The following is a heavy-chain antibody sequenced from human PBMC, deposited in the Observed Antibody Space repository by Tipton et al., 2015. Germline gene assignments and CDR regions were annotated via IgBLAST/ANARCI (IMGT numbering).Heavy chain of an antibody. CDR1: SGSISRSY. V-gene: IGHV4-59*08. CDR2: IQYSGST. Sequence: TLSLTCTVSSGSISRSYWSWIRQPPGKELEWIGYIQYSGSTNYNPSLKSRVTISVDTSKTQFSLKLTSVTAADTAVYYCACQDYDSLTRDYQTVDYWGQGTLVTVSS. J-gene: IGHJ4*02. D-gene: IGHD3-9*01. CDR3: ACQDYDSLTRDYQTVDY.